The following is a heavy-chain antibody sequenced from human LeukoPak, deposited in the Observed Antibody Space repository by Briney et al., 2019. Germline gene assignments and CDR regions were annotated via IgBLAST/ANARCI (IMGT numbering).Heavy chain of an antibody. Sequence: PSETLSLTCTVSGGSISTTNYYWGWLRQPPGRDLEWIGSIYSSGNTYYNPSLESRVTISVGTSKNQLSLKLTSATAADTSVYYCARHSGLRSPFDPWGQGTLVTVSS. D-gene: IGHD3-3*01. CDR3: ARHSGLRSPFDP. V-gene: IGHV4-39*01. CDR1: GGSISTTNYY. CDR2: IYSSGNT. J-gene: IGHJ5*02.